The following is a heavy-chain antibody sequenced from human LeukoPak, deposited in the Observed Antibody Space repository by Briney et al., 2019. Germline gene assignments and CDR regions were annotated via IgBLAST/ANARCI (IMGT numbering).Heavy chain of an antibody. Sequence: PGGSLRLSCAASGFTFSSYGMHWVRQAPGKGLEWVAFIRYDGSNKYYADSVKGRFTISRDNSKNTLYLQMNSLRAEDTAVYYCARSQDDQGDFWSGYYTGYYYYMDVWGKGTTVTVSS. CDR2: IRYDGSNK. CDR1: GFTFSSYG. D-gene: IGHD3-3*01. J-gene: IGHJ6*03. CDR3: ARSQDDQGDFWSGYYTGYYYYMDV. V-gene: IGHV3-30*02.